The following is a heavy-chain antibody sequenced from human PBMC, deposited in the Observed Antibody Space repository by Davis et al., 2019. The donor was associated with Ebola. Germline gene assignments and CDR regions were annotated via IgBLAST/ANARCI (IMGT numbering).Heavy chain of an antibody. J-gene: IGHJ4*02. CDR3: ASGYSGYGVDY. Sequence: AASVKVSCKASGGTFSSYAINWVRQATGQGLEWMGWMNPNSGNTGYAQKFQGRVTMTRNTSISTAYMELSSLRSEDTAVYYCASGYSGYGVDYWGQGTLVTVSS. CDR2: MNPNSGNT. D-gene: IGHD5-12*01. V-gene: IGHV1-8*02. CDR1: GGTFSSYA.